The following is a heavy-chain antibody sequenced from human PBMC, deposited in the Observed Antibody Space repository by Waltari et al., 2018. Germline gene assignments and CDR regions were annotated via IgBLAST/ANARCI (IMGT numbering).Heavy chain of an antibody. J-gene: IGHJ4*02. D-gene: IGHD2-8*01. CDR2: TSHDESHK. CDR3: ARDDRDGLPDYFDF. CDR1: GVTFSTYS. V-gene: IGHV3-30*01. Sequence: QVQLVESGGGVVQPGRALGLSCAAAGVTFSTYSLQWVRQAPGKGLEWVAVTSHDESHKYYADSVKGRFTISKDNSKNTLYLQMNSLSTEDTAMYYCARDDRDGLPDYFDFWGQGTLVTVSS.